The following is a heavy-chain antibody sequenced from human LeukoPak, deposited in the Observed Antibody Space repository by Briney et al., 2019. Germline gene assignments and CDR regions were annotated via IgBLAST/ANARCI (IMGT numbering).Heavy chain of an antibody. Sequence: GGSLRLSCAASGFMFSSNWMSWVRQAPGKGLEWVSAISGSGGSTYYADSVKGRFTISRDNSKNTLYLQMNSLRAEDTAVYYCAKALYYYDSSGALFYWGQGTLVTVSS. CDR1: GFMFSSNW. V-gene: IGHV3-23*01. D-gene: IGHD3-22*01. J-gene: IGHJ4*02. CDR3: AKALYYYDSSGALFY. CDR2: ISGSGGST.